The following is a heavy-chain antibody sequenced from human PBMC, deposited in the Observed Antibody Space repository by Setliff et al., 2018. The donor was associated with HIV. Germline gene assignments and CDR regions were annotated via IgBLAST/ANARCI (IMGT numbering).Heavy chain of an antibody. V-gene: IGHV3-7*03. Sequence: PGGSLRLSCVASGLTFNRYWMSWVRQVPGKGLEWVSNTKFDGSESYYVDSVKGRFIASTDNAKNSLFLQMNSLRAEDTAVYYCARGGSLIVVNGYYFDSWGQGTLVTVSS. CDR3: ARGGSLIVVNGYYFDS. D-gene: IGHD3-22*01. CDR2: TKFDGSES. CDR1: GLTFNRYW. J-gene: IGHJ4*02.